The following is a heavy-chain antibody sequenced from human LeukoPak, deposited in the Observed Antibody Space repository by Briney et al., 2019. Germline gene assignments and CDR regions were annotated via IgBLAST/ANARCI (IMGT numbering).Heavy chain of an antibody. D-gene: IGHD3-10*01. Sequence: ASVKVSCKASGYTFTSYYMNWVRQAPGQGLEWMGWISVYNGNTNYVQKLQGRVTMTTDTSTSTAYMELRSLRSDDTAVYYCARDHSLKLGSGSAFDYWGQGTLVTVSS. CDR3: ARDHSLKLGSGSAFDY. J-gene: IGHJ4*02. V-gene: IGHV1-18*04. CDR2: ISVYNGNT. CDR1: GYTFTSYY.